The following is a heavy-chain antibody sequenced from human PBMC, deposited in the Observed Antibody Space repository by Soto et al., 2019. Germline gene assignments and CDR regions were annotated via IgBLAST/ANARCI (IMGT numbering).Heavy chain of an antibody. CDR2: IPQDGVDG. D-gene: IGHD2-21*02. Sequence: GGSLRLSCEVSGFTFSMYSMSWVRQSPGKGLEWVAKIPQDGVDGHYADSVKGRCTISRDNGKNSLYLQLNNLRAEDATVYYCARDHLILPAHDFFYGSDVWGRGATVTVSS. CDR1: GFTFSMYS. J-gene: IGHJ6*02. CDR3: ARDHLILPAHDFFYGSDV. V-gene: IGHV3-7*03.